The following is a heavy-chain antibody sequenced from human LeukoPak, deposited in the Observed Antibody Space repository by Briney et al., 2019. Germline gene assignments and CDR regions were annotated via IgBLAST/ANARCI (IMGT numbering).Heavy chain of an antibody. CDR3: VKGRLGATPEDDY. D-gene: IGHD1-26*01. J-gene: IGHJ4*02. V-gene: IGHV1-8*02. CDR2: INPYSAYT. CDR1: GYTFTGYY. Sequence: GASVKVSCKASGYTFTGYYMHWVRQAPGQGLEWVGWINPYSAYTGYAQKFQGRVTMTRDTSISTAYMELSGLRSEDTAVYYCVKGRLGATPEDDYWGQGTLVTVSS.